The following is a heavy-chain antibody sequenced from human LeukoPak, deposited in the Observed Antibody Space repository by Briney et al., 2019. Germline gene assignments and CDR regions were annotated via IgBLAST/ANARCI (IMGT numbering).Heavy chain of an antibody. J-gene: IGHJ4*02. D-gene: IGHD2-15*01. V-gene: IGHV3-64*01. CDR2: ISSNGGST. Sequence: GGSLLLSCAASGFTFSSYAMHWVRPAPGKGLEYVSAISSNGGSTYYANSVKGRFTISRDNSKNTLYLQMGSLRAEDMAVYYCAREYCSGGSCYYYFDYWGQGTLVTVSS. CDR3: AREYCSGGSCYYYFDY. CDR1: GFTFSSYA.